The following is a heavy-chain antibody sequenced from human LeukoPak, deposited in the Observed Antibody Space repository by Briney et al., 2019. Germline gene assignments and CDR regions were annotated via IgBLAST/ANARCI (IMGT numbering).Heavy chain of an antibody. Sequence: PSETLSLTCTVSGGSISSGSYYWSWIRQPAGKGLEWIGRIYTSGSTNYNPSLKSRVTISVDTSKNQFSLKLSSVTAADTAVYYCARRPQWLPFDYWGQGTLVTVSS. CDR1: GGSISSGSYY. CDR3: ARRPQWLPFDY. J-gene: IGHJ4*02. CDR2: IYTSGST. V-gene: IGHV4-61*02. D-gene: IGHD6-19*01.